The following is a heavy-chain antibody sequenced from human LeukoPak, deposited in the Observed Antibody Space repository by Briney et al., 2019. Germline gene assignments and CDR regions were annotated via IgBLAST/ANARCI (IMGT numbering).Heavy chain of an antibody. Sequence: SETLSLTCAVYGGSFSGYYWSWIRQPPGKGLEWIGEINHSGSTNYNPSLKSRVTIPVDTSKNQFSLKLSSVTAADTAVYYCARGLGSGVSLYWGQGTLVTVSS. D-gene: IGHD3-10*01. CDR1: GGSFSGYY. V-gene: IGHV4-34*01. CDR3: ARGLGSGVSLY. CDR2: INHSGST. J-gene: IGHJ4*02.